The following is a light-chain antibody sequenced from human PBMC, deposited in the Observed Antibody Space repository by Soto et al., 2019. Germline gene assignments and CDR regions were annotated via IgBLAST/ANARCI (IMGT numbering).Light chain of an antibody. CDR3: QQRSNWTPT. CDR2: DAS. J-gene: IGKJ5*01. Sequence: EILLTQSPATLSLSPGERATLSCRASQSVSSYLAWYQKKPGQAPRLLIYDASNRATGIPARLSGSGYGTDLTITISSIETEDFEVYYCQQRSNWTPTFGQGTRLEIK. V-gene: IGKV3-11*01. CDR1: QSVSSY.